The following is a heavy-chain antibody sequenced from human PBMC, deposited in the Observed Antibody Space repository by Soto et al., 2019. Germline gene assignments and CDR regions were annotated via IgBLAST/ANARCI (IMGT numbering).Heavy chain of an antibody. CDR3: LRGYCSGGSCYYEFDY. D-gene: IGHD2-15*01. J-gene: IGHJ4*02. V-gene: IGHV1-46*01. CDR1: GYTFTSYY. Sequence: QVQLVQSGAEVKKPGASVKVSCKASGYTFTSYYMHWVRQAPGQGPEWMGIINPSGGSTSYAQKFQGSVTMTRDTSTSTVYMELSSLRSEDTAVYYCLRGYCSGGSCYYEFDYWSQGTLVTVSS. CDR2: INPSGGST.